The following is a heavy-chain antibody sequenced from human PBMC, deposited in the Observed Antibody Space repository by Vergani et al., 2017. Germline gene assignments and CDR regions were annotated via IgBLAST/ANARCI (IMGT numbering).Heavy chain of an antibody. CDR1: GLTFSDSA. CDR3: FYDFWAGYDSGDV. V-gene: IGHV3-73*02. Sequence: DVDLVESGGGFVQPGGSRRLSCAASGLTFSDSAIHWVRQTSGKGLEWIGRIRDKAYNYATVYAVSVKGRFTISRDDSKKTAYLQMNGLTTEDTAVYYCFYDFWAGYDSGDVWGKGTTVTVSS. D-gene: IGHD3/OR15-3a*01. CDR2: IRDKAYNYAT. J-gene: IGHJ6*04.